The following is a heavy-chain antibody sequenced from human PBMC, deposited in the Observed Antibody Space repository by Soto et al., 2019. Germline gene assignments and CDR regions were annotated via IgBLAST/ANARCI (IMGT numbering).Heavy chain of an antibody. CDR2: INHSGST. CDR3: ARDLSIAANWFDP. D-gene: IGHD6-6*01. Sequence: SETLSLTCAVYGGSFSGYYWSWIRQPPGKGLEWIGEINHSGSTNYNPSLKSRVTISVDTSKNQFSLKLSSVTAADTAVYYCARDLSIAANWFDPWGQGTLVTVSS. V-gene: IGHV4-34*01. CDR1: GGSFSGYY. J-gene: IGHJ5*02.